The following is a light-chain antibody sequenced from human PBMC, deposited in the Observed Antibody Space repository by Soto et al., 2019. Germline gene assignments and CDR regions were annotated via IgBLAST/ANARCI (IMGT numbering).Light chain of an antibody. V-gene: IGLV2-11*01. CDR3: CSYAGSSLWV. CDR2: DVS. Sequence: QSVLTQPRSVSGSPGQSVTISCTGTSSDVGGHNLVSWYQQHPGKAPKLVIYDVSKWPSGVPDRFFGSKSVNTASLTVSGLQAEDECDYSCCSYAGSSLWVFGGGTKLTVL. CDR1: SSDVGGHNL. J-gene: IGLJ3*02.